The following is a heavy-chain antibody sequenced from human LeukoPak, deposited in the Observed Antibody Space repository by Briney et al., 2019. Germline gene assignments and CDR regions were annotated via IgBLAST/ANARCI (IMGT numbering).Heavy chain of an antibody. CDR3: VREAGYCAPVCVKTNWFDP. V-gene: IGHV3-23*01. CDR1: GFPFSSHA. J-gene: IGHJ5*02. D-gene: IGHD2-15*01. Sequence: GGSLRLSCAASGFPFSSHAMSWVRQPPGKGLEWVAAISNGKTYYADSVRGRLAISRDDSTNTVYLHMNSLRDEDTALYHCVREAGYCAPVCVKTNWFDPWGQGTLVTVSS. CDR2: ISNGKT.